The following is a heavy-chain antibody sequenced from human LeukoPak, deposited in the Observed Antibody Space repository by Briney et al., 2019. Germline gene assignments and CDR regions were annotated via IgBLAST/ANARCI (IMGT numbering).Heavy chain of an antibody. CDR3: ARESQEGAVDY. CDR1: GYTFTSYA. Sequence: EASVKVSCKASGYTFTSYAMHWVRQAPGQRLEWMGWINAGNGNTKYSQKFQGRVTITKDTSASTAYMELSSLRSEDTAVYYCARESQEGAVDYWGQGTLVTVSS. J-gene: IGHJ4*02. CDR2: INAGNGNT. V-gene: IGHV1-3*01.